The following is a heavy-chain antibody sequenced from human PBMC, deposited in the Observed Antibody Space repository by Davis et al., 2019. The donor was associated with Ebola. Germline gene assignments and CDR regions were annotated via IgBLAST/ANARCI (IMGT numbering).Heavy chain of an antibody. CDR2: IKQDGSEK. V-gene: IGHV3-7*01. CDR3: AIAPFTYYYDSSGYYGY. CDR1: GFNFRSYW. Sequence: PGGSLRLSCEASGFNFRSYWMTWVRQAPGKGLEWVANIKQDGSEKYYVDSVKGRFTISRDNSKNTLYLQMNSLRAEDTAVYYCAIAPFTYYYDSSGYYGYWGQGTLVTVSS. D-gene: IGHD3-22*01. J-gene: IGHJ4*02.